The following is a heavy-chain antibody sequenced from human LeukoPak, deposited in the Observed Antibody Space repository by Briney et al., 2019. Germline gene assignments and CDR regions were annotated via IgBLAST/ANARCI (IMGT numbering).Heavy chain of an antibody. V-gene: IGHV3-21*01. CDR3: VREEGLGDRLVINPAVDY. D-gene: IGHD3-9*01. CDR1: GFTFSSYS. J-gene: IGHJ4*02. Sequence: PGGSLRLSCAASGFTFSSYSRNWVRQAPGKGLEWVSSISSSSSYIYYADSVNGRFTISRDNVNNSLYLQMNSLRAEDTAVYYCVREEGLGDRLVINPAVDYWGQGTLVTVSS. CDR2: ISSSSSYI.